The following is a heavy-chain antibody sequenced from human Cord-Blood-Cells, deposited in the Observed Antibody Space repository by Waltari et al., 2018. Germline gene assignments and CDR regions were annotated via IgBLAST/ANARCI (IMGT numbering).Heavy chain of an antibody. CDR1: GFTFSGYS. V-gene: IGHV3-21*01. Sequence: GGSLRLSCAASGFTFSGYSMNWVRQAPGKGLEWVSSISSSSSYIYYADSVKGRFTISRDNAKNSLYLQMNSLRAEDTAVYYCARDANRYYYDSSGYYYFDYWGQGTLVTVSS. D-gene: IGHD3-22*01. CDR3: ARDANRYYYDSSGYYYFDY. CDR2: ISSSSSYI. J-gene: IGHJ4*02.